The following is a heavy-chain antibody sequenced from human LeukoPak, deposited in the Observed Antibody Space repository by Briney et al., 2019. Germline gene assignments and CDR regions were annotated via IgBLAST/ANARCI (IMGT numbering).Heavy chain of an antibody. D-gene: IGHD2-15*01. CDR3: ARDHGRYCSGGSCYFGGFFEY. V-gene: IGHV3-7*03. CDR2: IKQDGSEK. Sequence: GGSLRLSCAASGFTFSNYWMSWVRQAPGKGLEWVANIKQDGSEKYYVDSVKGRFTISRDNAKNSLYLQMNSLRAEDTAVYYCARDHGRYCSGGSCYFGGFFEYWGQGTLGTVSS. CDR1: GFTFSNYW. J-gene: IGHJ4*02.